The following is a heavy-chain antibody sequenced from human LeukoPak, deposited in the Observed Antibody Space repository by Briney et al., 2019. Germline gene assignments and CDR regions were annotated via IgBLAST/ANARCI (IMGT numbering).Heavy chain of an antibody. Sequence: GGSLRLSCAASGFTVSSNYMSWVRQALGKGLEWVSVIYNNGNTYYADSVKGRFTISRDNSKNTLYLQMKSLRAEDTAVYYCAREVTGGNPFDYWGQGTLVTVSS. V-gene: IGHV3-53*01. CDR2: IYNNGNT. CDR3: AREVTGGNPFDY. CDR1: GFTVSSNY. J-gene: IGHJ4*02. D-gene: IGHD4-23*01.